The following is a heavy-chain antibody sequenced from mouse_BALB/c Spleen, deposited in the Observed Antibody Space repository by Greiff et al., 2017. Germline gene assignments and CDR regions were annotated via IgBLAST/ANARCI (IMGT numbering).Heavy chain of an antibody. CDR1: GYTFTEYI. CDR2: FYPASGST. CDR3: ARSGAITTVGDY. D-gene: IGHD1-1*01. J-gene: IGHJ2*01. Sequence: QVQLQQSGAGLVKPGASVKLSCKASGYTFTEYIIHWVKQRSGQGLEWIGWFYPASGSTNYNEMFEGKATLTVDTSSSTAYMQLSSLTSEDSAVYYCARSGAITTVGDYWGQGTTLTVSS. V-gene: IGHV1-62-2*01.